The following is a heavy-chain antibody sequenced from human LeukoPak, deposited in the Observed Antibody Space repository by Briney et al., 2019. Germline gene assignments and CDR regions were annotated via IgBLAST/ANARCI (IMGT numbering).Heavy chain of an antibody. V-gene: IGHV3-7*01. D-gene: IGHD3-3*01. J-gene: IGHJ4*02. CDR1: GFTSSSYW. Sequence: GGSQRLSCAASGFTSSSYWMSWVRQAPGKGLEWVADIKQDGSEKNYVDSVKGRFTISRDNAKNSLYLQMNSLRAEDTAVYYCARAIGIWSGYSYRGQGTLVTVSS. CDR2: IKQDGSEK. CDR3: ARAIGIWSGYSY.